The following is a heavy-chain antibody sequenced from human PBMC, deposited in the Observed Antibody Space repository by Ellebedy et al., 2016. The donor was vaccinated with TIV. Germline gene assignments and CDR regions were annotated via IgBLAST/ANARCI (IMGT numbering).Heavy chain of an antibody. CDR3: ARVVPGAMSFDP. J-gene: IGHJ5*02. D-gene: IGHD2-2*01. CDR2: INPNSGGT. Sequence: AASVKVSCKASGYTFTGYYMHWVRQAPGQGLEWMGWINPNSGGTNYAQKFQGRVTMTRDTSISTAYMELSRLRSDDTAVYYCARVVPGAMSFDPWGQGTLVTVSS. V-gene: IGHV1-2*02. CDR1: GYTFTGYY.